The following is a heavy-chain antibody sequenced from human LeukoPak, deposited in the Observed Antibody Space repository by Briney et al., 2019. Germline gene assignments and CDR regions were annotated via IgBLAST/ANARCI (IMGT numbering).Heavy chain of an antibody. J-gene: IGHJ3*01. Sequence: SETLSLTCTVSDDSISDYYRGWIRQPPGKGLEWIGYFYNSGRSTYNPSLKSRVTISADTSKNHFSLKLTSVTAADTAVYYCARHKTVTYDVFDLWGRGTMVTVSS. CDR3: ARHKTVTYDVFDL. CDR1: DDSISDYY. V-gene: IGHV4-59*08. D-gene: IGHD3-3*01. CDR2: FYNSGRS.